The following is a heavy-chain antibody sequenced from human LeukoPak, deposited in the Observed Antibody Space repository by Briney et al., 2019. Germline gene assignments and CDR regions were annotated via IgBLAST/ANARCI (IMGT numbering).Heavy chain of an antibody. J-gene: IGHJ6*02. CDR1: GYTFTGYY. Sequence: ASVKVSCKASGYTFTGYYMHWVRQAPGQGLEWMGWINPNSGGTDHAQKFQGRVTMTRDTSISTAYMELSRLRSDDTAVYYCARGWGRAYYYYGMDVWGQGTTVTVSS. CDR2: INPNSGGT. V-gene: IGHV1-2*02. CDR3: ARGWGRAYYYYGMDV. D-gene: IGHD3-16*01.